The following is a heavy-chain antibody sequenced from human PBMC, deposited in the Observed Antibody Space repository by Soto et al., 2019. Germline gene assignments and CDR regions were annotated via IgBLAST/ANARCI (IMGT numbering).Heavy chain of an antibody. CDR3: VRDHFPLLPHYYGMDV. V-gene: IGHV1-69*06. CDR2: IIPIFGTA. CDR1: GGTFSSYA. J-gene: IGHJ6*02. Sequence: QVQLVQSGAEVKKPGSSVKVSCKASGGTFSSYAISWVRQAPGQGLEWMGGIIPIFGTANYAQKFQGRVTITADKSTSTAYMELSSLRSEDTAVYYCVRDHFPLLPHYYGMDVWGQGTTVTVSS.